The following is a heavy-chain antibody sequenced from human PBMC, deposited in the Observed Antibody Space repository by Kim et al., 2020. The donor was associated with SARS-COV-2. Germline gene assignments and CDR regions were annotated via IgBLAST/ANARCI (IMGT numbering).Heavy chain of an antibody. Sequence: ASVKVSCKASGYTFTSYAMHWVRQAPGQRLEWMGWINAGNGNTKYSQKFQGRVTITRDTSASTAYMELSSLRCEDTAVYYCARDLFRIAVAATRLGYWGQGTLVTVSS. V-gene: IGHV1-3*01. CDR2: INAGNGNT. J-gene: IGHJ4*02. CDR3: ARDLFRIAVAATRLGY. CDR1: GYTFTSYA. D-gene: IGHD6-19*01.